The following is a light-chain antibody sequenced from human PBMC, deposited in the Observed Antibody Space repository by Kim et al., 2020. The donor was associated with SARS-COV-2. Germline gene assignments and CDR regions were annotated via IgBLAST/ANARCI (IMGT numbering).Light chain of an antibody. CDR2: EVS. V-gene: IGLV2-23*02. J-gene: IGLJ3*02. Sequence: GQSITISCTGTVSDVGRYNLVSWYQQHPGKAPKLMLYEVSKRPSGVSNRFSGSKSGNTASLTISGLQAEDEADYYCCSYAGSSTSPFGGGTQLTVL. CDR1: VSDVGRYNL. CDR3: CSYAGSSTSP.